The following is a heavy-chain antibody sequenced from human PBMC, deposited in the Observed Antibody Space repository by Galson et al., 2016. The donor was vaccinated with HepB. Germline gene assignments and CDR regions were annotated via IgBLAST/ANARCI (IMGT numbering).Heavy chain of an antibody. CDR3: ARENGGHYDSGHYHGLLDY. D-gene: IGHD3-22*01. CDR2: VSTDGNTK. V-gene: IGHV3-30-3*01. CDR1: GFTFSGYS. J-gene: IGHJ4*02. Sequence: SLRLSCAASGFTFSGYSMHWVRQAPGKGLDWVAVVSTDGNTKWYADSVKGRVTVTRDNAKNTLDLQMNTLRPEDTAVVYCARENGGHYDSGHYHGLLDYWGQGTLVTVSS.